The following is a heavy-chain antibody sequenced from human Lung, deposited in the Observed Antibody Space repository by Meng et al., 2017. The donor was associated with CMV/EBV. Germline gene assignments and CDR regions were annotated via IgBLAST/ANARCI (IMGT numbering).Heavy chain of an antibody. D-gene: IGHD3-3*01. CDR1: GFTFSSYS. CDR2: ISSSSSTI. Sequence: GESXKISXAASGFTFSSYSMNWVRQATGKGLEWVSYISSSSSTIYYADSVNGRFTISRDNTKNSLYLQMNSLRAEDTAVYYCARVENYDFWSGYYSFPYYFDYWGQGTXVTVSS. V-gene: IGHV3-48*04. CDR3: ARVENYDFWSGYYSFPYYFDY. J-gene: IGHJ4*02.